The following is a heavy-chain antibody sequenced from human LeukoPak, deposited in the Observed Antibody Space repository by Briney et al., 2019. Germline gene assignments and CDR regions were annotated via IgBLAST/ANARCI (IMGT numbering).Heavy chain of an antibody. CDR2: ISSSGSAK. D-gene: IGHD2-15*01. CDR3: AREGGYCSGGSCRFFDY. J-gene: IGHJ4*02. CDR1: GFIFSSHE. Sequence: PGGSLRLSCAASGFIFSSHEMNWVRQAPGKGLEWVSDISSSGSAKYYADSVKGRFTISRDNAKNSLGLQMNSLRAEDTAVYYCAREGGYCSGGSCRFFDYWGQGTLVTVSS. V-gene: IGHV3-48*03.